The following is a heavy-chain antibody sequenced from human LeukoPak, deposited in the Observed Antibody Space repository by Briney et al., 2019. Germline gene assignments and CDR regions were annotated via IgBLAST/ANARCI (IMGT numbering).Heavy chain of an antibody. CDR3: AKKWFGEN. CDR1: GFTLSSYG. J-gene: IGHJ4*02. Sequence: GGSLRLSCAASGFTLSSYGMSWVRQAPGKGLEWVSSISGSGGNAYYADSVKGRFTISRDNSKNTLYLQMNSLRAEDTAVYYCAKKWFGENWGQETLVTVSS. CDR2: ISGSGGNA. V-gene: IGHV3-23*01. D-gene: IGHD3-10*01.